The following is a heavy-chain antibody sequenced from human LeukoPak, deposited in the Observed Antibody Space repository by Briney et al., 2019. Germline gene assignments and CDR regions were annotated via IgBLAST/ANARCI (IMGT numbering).Heavy chain of an antibody. Sequence: PGGSLRLSCSASGLTVTNAWMNWVRQAPGEGLDWVGRIASKTDGGATDYAAPVKGRLTISGDDSKNTLNLQMNSLKTEDTAVYYCTTGIRGDWGQGTLVTVSS. CDR2: IASKTDGGAT. CDR1: GLTVTNAW. V-gene: IGHV3-15*07. CDR3: TTGIRGD. J-gene: IGHJ4*02. D-gene: IGHD3-10*01.